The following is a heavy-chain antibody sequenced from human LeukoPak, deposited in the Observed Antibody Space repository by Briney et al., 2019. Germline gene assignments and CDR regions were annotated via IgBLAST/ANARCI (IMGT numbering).Heavy chain of an antibody. V-gene: IGHV4-39*07. CDR1: GGSISSTTDY. Sequence: PSETLSLTCTVSGGSISSTTDYWGWIRQPPGQGLEWIGSIYSGGSTYYNPSLKSRVALSVDTSKNQFSLKLSSVTAADTAVYYCARRSGYANLFDYWGQGTLVTVSS. CDR3: ARRSGYANLFDY. J-gene: IGHJ4*02. D-gene: IGHD5-12*01. CDR2: IYSGGST.